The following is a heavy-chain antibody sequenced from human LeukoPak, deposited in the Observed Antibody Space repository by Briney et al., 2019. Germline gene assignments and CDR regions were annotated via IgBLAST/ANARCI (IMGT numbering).Heavy chain of an antibody. J-gene: IGHJ3*02. Sequence: PSETLSLTCSVSDGSTTGYYWSWIRQPPGKGLEWIGYIYYSGSTNYNPSLKSRVTISVDTSKNQFSLKLSSVTAADTAVYYCARDWGYCSGGSCYPDAFDIWGQGTMVTVSS. V-gene: IGHV4-59*01. CDR2: IYYSGST. CDR1: DGSTTGYY. D-gene: IGHD2-15*01. CDR3: ARDWGYCSGGSCYPDAFDI.